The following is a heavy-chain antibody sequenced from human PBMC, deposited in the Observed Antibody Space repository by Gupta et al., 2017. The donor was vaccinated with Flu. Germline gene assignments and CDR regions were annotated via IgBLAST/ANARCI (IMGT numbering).Heavy chain of an antibody. V-gene: IGHV4-34*02. D-gene: IGHD6-19*01. CDR1: GGSFTHDY. Sequence: VRLQQWGAGLLKPPETLSLTCAVSGGSFTHDYWNSNRQPPGKGLEWIGEVYHTGKTNHNPSLVNRRIILSVDASRNQFSLEVESVTAADTGIYYCASRSSVFEGALNPWGQGTLVSVSS. CDR3: ASRSSVFEGALNP. J-gene: IGHJ5*02. CDR2: VYHTGKT.